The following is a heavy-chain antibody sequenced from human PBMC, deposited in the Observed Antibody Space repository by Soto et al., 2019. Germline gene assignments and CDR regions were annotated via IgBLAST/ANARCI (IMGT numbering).Heavy chain of an antibody. D-gene: IGHD6-19*01. CDR1: GGSISSYY. CDR3: ATLSSGYYYYYGMDV. Sequence: SETLSLTCTVSGGSISSYYWSWIRQPAGKGLEWIGRIYTSGSTNYNPPLKSRVAMSVDTSKNQFSLKLSSVTAADTAVYYCATLSSGYYYYYGMDVWGQGATVTVSS. V-gene: IGHV4-4*07. J-gene: IGHJ6*02. CDR2: IYTSGST.